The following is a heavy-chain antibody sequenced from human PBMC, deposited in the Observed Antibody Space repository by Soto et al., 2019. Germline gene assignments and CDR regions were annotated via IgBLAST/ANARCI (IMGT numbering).Heavy chain of an antibody. V-gene: IGHV4-30-4*01. CDR1: GGSISSGDYY. D-gene: IGHD5-12*01. CDR3: TRWLGYGPHFDY. Sequence: QVQLQESGPGLVKPSQTLSLTCTVSGGSISSGDYYWSWIRQPPGKGLEWIGYIYYSGSTYYNPSLKSRVTISVDTSNNQFSLKLSSVTDADTAVYYCTRWLGYGPHFDYWGQGTLVTVSS. CDR2: IYYSGST. J-gene: IGHJ4*02.